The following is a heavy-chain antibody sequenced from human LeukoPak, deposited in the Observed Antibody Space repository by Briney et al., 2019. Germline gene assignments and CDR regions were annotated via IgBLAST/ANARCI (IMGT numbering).Heavy chain of an antibody. Sequence: SETLSLTCTVSGGSISSGGYYWSWIRQHPGKGLEWIGYIYYSGSTYYNPSLKSRVTISVDTSKNQFSLKLSSVTAADTAVYYCARDGATKGSFDIWGQGTMATVSS. CDR3: ARDGATKGSFDI. CDR2: IYYSGST. J-gene: IGHJ3*02. D-gene: IGHD2-8*01. V-gene: IGHV4-31*03. CDR1: GGSISSGGYY.